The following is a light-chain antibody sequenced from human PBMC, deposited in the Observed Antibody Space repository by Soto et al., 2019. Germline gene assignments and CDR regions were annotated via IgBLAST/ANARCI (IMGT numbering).Light chain of an antibody. CDR3: SSYAGSNNYV. V-gene: IGLV2-8*01. CDR2: EVS. Sequence: QSVLPQPPSASGSPGQSVTISCTGTSSDVGGYDFVSWYQQHPGKAPKLMIHEVSKRPSGVPDRFSGSKSGNTASLTVSGLQAEDEADYYCSSYAGSNNYVFGTG. CDR1: SSDVGGYDF. J-gene: IGLJ1*01.